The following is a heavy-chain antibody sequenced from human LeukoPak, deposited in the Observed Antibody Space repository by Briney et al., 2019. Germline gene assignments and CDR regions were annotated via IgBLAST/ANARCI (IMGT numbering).Heavy chain of an antibody. J-gene: IGHJ1*01. CDR3: ARPEYYYDSSGYYSEYFQH. Sequence: PSQTLALTCAVYGDPFRGYFWSRIRQPPGKGLEWIGEINHSGSTNYSPSLKSRVTISVDTSKNQFSLNLSAVTAADTAVYYCARPEYYYDSSGYYSEYFQHWGQGTLVTVSS. V-gene: IGHV4-34*01. CDR2: INHSGST. CDR1: GDPFRGYF. D-gene: IGHD3-22*01.